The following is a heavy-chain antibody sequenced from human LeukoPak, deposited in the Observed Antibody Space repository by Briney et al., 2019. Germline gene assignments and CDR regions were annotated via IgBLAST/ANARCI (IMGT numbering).Heavy chain of an antibody. V-gene: IGHV3-30*02. CDR3: AKEGGSYRDANAFDI. Sequence: GGSLRLSCAASGFTFSSYGMHWVRQAPGKGLEWVAFIRYDGSNKYYADSVKGRFTISRDNSKNTLYLQMNSLRAEDTAVYYCAKEGGSYRDANAFDIWGQGTMVTVSS. D-gene: IGHD3-16*02. CDR2: IRYDGSNK. J-gene: IGHJ3*02. CDR1: GFTFSSYG.